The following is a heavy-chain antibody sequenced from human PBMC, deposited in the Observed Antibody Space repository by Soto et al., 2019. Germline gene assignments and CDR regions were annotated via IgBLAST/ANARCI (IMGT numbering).Heavy chain of an antibody. Sequence: QVQLVESGGGVVQPGGSLRLSCAASEFTFSRHGMHWVRQAPGKGLQWVGVIWSDGSNERYADSVKGRFTISRDNSKNTLYLQMNSLRAEDTAVYYCARERTFGENNPNYMDVWGTGITVTVSS. V-gene: IGHV3-33*01. CDR1: EFTFSRHG. J-gene: IGHJ6*03. CDR2: IWSDGSNE. D-gene: IGHD3-10*01. CDR3: ARERTFGENNPNYMDV.